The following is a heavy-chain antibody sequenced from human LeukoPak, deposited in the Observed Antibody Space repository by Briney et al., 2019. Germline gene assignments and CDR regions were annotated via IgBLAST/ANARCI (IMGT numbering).Heavy chain of an antibody. V-gene: IGHV4-39*07. J-gene: IGHJ5*02. CDR2: IYYSGST. CDR1: GGSISSSSYY. CDR3: ARAGYYDSSGYMYNWFDP. Sequence: TPSETLSLTCTVSGGSISSSSYYWGWIRQPPGKGLEWIGSIYYSGSTYYNPSLKSRVTISVDTSKNQFSLKLSSVTAADTAVYYCARAGYYDSSGYMYNWFDPWGQGTLVTVSS. D-gene: IGHD3-22*01.